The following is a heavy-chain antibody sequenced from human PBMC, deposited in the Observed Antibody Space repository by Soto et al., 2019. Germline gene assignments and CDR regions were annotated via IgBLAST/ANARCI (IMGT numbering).Heavy chain of an antibody. V-gene: IGHV3-23*01. CDR2: ISTSGADT. Sequence: GGSLRLSCAASGFIFSSYGMSWVRLPPGQGLEWVSFISTSGADTSYAESVKGRFTVSRDNSKSTLYLQMNSLRPEDTALYYCANDLMEMATIRYYGMDVWGQGTTVTVSS. D-gene: IGHD5-12*01. J-gene: IGHJ6*02. CDR3: ANDLMEMATIRYYGMDV. CDR1: GFIFSSYG.